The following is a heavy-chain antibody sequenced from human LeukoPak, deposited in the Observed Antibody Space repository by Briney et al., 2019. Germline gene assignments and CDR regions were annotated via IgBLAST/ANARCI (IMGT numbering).Heavy chain of an antibody. CDR3: AREEVVTANLDY. D-gene: IGHD2-21*02. Sequence: PGGSLRLSCAASGFTFSDYYMSWIRQAAGKGLEWVSYISSSGSTIYYADSVKGRFTISRDNAKNSLYLQMNSLRAEDTAGYYCAREEVVTANLDYWGQGTLVTVSS. J-gene: IGHJ4*02. V-gene: IGHV3-11*01. CDR1: GFTFSDYY. CDR2: ISSSGSTI.